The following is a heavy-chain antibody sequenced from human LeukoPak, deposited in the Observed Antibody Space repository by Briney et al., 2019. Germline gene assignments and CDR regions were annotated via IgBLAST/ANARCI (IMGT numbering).Heavy chain of an antibody. CDR3: AKVEGPPDY. D-gene: IGHD3-3*01. J-gene: IGHJ4*02. V-gene: IGHV3-30*18. Sequence: GGSLGLSCAASGLTFSSYGMHWVRQAPGKGLEWVAVISYDGSNKYYADSVKGRFTISRDNSKNTLYLQMNSLRAEDTAVYYCAKVEGPPDYWGQGTLVTVSS. CDR2: ISYDGSNK. CDR1: GLTFSSYG.